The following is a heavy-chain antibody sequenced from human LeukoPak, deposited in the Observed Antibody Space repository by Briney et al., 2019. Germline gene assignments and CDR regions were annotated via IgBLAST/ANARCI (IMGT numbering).Heavy chain of an antibody. J-gene: IGHJ3*02. CDR2: IRYDGSNN. D-gene: IGHD4-17*01. Sequence: QAGGSLRLSCAASGFTFSSYGMHWVRQAPGKGLEWVAFIRYDGSNNYYADSVKGRFTISRDNSKNTLYLQMNSLRAEDTAVYYCANDYGDYGPGAFDIWGQGTMVTVSS. V-gene: IGHV3-30*02. CDR3: ANDYGDYGPGAFDI. CDR1: GFTFSSYG.